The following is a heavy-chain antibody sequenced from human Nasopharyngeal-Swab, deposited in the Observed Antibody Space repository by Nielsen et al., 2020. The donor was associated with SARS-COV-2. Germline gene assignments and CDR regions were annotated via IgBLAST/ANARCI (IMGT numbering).Heavy chain of an antibody. D-gene: IGHD6-19*01. J-gene: IGHJ4*02. V-gene: IGHV3-33*06. CDR3: TEGASRGWFYFDY. Sequence: GSLKISCSASGFNFSSYGMHWVRQAPGKGLEWVAVIWYDGSNKYYADSVKGRFTISRDNSKNTLYLQMNSLRTEDTAVYYCTEGASRGWFYFDYWGQGTLVTVSS. CDR2: IWYDGSNK. CDR1: GFNFSSYG.